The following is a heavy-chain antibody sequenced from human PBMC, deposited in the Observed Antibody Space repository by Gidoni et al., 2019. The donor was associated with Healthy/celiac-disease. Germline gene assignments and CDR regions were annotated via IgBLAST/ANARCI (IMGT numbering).Heavy chain of an antibody. CDR1: GRAFSGYY. CDR2: INHSGST. V-gene: IGHV4-34*01. J-gene: IGHJ4*02. D-gene: IGHD3-22*01. Sequence: HVQLQQWGAGLSQPSETLSRTCAAHGRAFSGYYWSWLRQPPGKGLEWIGEINHSGSTNYNPSLKSRVTISVDTSKNQFSRKLSSVTAADTAVYYCARGGGDSSGYYGDYWGQGTLVTVSS. CDR3: ARGGGDSSGYYGDY.